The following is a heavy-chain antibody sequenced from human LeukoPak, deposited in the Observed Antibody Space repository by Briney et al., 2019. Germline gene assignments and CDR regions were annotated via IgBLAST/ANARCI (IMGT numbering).Heavy chain of an antibody. CDR3: ARSVGPTTQYSYMDV. D-gene: IGHD1-26*01. CDR1: GFTFSSYI. CDR2: ISSGSSTI. J-gene: IGHJ6*03. Sequence: GGSLRLSCAASGFTFSSYIMNWVRQAPGKGLEWVSYISSGSSTIYYAGSVKGRFTISRDNARNSLYLQMNSLRAEDTAVYYCARSVGPTTQYSYMDVWGKGTTVTVSS. V-gene: IGHV3-48*01.